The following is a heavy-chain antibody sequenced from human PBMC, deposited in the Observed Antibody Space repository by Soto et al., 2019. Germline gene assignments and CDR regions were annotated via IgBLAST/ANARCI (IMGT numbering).Heavy chain of an antibody. CDR3: AKGINYTVSSGDSWFDP. V-gene: IGHV4-30-2*05. CDR1: GGSINSGRYS. D-gene: IGHD3-22*01. Sequence: QMQLQESGSGLVKPSQTLSLTCTVSGGSINSGRYSWTWIRQPPGAGLEWIGHMYHMGTTYYNPSLKGREPRSVETSTNQFSLKLSSVTAADSAIYYCAKGINYTVSSGDSWFDPLGQGTLVTVSS. J-gene: IGHJ5*02. CDR2: MYHMGTT.